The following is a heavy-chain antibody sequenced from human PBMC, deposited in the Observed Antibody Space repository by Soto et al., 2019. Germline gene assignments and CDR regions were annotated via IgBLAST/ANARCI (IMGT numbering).Heavy chain of an antibody. CDR2: ISYDGSNT. D-gene: IGHD6-13*01. J-gene: IGHJ4*02. CDR3: AKVRYSSSWYYFDY. CDR1: GFTFSSYA. V-gene: IGHV3-30*18. Sequence: QVQLVESGGGVVQPGRSLRLSCAASGFTFSSYAMHWVRQAPGKGLEWVAVISYDGSNTYYADSVKGRFTISRDNSKNTLYLQLNSLRAEDTAVYYCAKVRYSSSWYYFDYWGQGTLVTVSS.